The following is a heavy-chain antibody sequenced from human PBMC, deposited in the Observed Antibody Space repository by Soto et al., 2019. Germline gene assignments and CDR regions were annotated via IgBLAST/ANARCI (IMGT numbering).Heavy chain of an antibody. CDR3: ARKGDSSSCYGYFYYYGMDV. CDR1: GGSFSGYY. CDR2: INYSGST. J-gene: IGHJ6*02. D-gene: IGHD6-13*01. V-gene: IGHV4-34*01. Sequence: SETLSLTCAVYGGSFSGYYWSWIRQPPGKGLEWIGEINYSGSTNYNPSLKSRVTISVDTSKNQFSLKLSSVTAADTAVYYCARKGDSSSCYGYFYYYGMDVWGQGTTVTVSS.